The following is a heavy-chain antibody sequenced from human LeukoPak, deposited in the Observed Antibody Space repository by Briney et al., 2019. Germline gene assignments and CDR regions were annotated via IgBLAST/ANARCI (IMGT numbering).Heavy chain of an antibody. CDR2: ISWNSGGI. J-gene: IGHJ4*02. CDR3: AKGKNWGAAGEGLLIDY. Sequence: GGSLRLSCAASGFTFDDYAMHWVRQAPGKGLEWVSGISWNSGGIGYADSVKGRFTISRDNAKNSLYLQMNSLRAEDMALYYCAKGKNWGAAGEGLLIDYWGQGTLVTVSS. D-gene: IGHD6-13*01. CDR1: GFTFDDYA. V-gene: IGHV3-9*03.